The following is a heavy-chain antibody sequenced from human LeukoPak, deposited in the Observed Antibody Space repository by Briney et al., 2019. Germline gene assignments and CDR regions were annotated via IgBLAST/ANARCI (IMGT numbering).Heavy chain of an antibody. Sequence: ASVKVSCKASGYTFTSYGISWVRQAPGQGLEWMGWISAYNGNTNYAQKLQGRVTMTTDTSTSTAYMELRSLRSDDTAVYYCARAEGEESYGYYYYYGMDVWGQGTTVTVSS. V-gene: IGHV1-18*01. J-gene: IGHJ6*02. CDR2: ISAYNGNT. D-gene: IGHD5-18*01. CDR3: ARAEGEESYGYYYYYGMDV. CDR1: GYTFTSYG.